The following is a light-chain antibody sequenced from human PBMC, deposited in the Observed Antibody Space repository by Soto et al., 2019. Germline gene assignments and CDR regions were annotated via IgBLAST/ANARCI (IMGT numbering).Light chain of an antibody. CDR1: QSLAFSNGDTY. V-gene: IGKV2-24*01. CDR2: KVS. J-gene: IGKJ2*01. Sequence: VLSQTLLSSPVTLGQPASISCRSSQSLAFSNGDTYLSWLHQRPGQPPRLLIYKVSNRFSGVPDRFSGSGAGTDFTLKISRVEAEDVGVYYCMQLTHVPYTFGQGTKLEIK. CDR3: MQLTHVPYT.